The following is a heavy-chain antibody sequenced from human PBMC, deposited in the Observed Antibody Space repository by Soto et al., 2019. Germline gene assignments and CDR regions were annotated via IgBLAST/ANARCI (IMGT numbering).Heavy chain of an antibody. CDR1: GFTFSSYG. CDR2: IWYDGSNK. J-gene: IGHJ4*02. CDR3: ARDRQWLVPDY. D-gene: IGHD6-19*01. Sequence: GGSLRLSCAASGFTFSSYGMHWVRQAPGKGLEWVAVIWYDGSNKYYADSVKGRFTISRDNSKNTLYLQMNSLRAEDTAVYYCARDRQWLVPDYWGQGTLVTVSS. V-gene: IGHV3-33*01.